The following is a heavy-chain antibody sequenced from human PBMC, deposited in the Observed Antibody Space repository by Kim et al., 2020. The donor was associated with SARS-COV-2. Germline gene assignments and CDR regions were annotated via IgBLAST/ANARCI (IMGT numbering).Heavy chain of an antibody. Sequence: ASVKVSCKASGYTFTSYYMHWVRQAPGQGLEWMGIINPSGGSTSYAQKFQGRVTMTRDTSTSTVYMELSSLRSEDTAVYYCARVSKGHYYGSGSHGLRFDYWGQGTLVTVSS. V-gene: IGHV1-46*01. CDR3: ARVSKGHYYGSGSHGLRFDY. CDR2: INPSGGST. D-gene: IGHD3-10*01. J-gene: IGHJ4*02. CDR1: GYTFTSYY.